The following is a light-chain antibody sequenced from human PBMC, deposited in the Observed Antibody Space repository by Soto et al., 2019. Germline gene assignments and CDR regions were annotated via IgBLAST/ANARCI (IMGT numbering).Light chain of an antibody. CDR3: QQYNNWPRT. J-gene: IGKJ1*01. CDR1: QSVSSN. V-gene: IGKV3-15*01. Sequence: EIVMTQSPATLSVSPGERATLSSGASQSVSSNLAWYQQKPGQAPRLLIHGATTRATGIPARFSGSGSGTEFTLTISSLQSEDFAIYYCQQYNNWPRTFGQGTQVDIK. CDR2: GAT.